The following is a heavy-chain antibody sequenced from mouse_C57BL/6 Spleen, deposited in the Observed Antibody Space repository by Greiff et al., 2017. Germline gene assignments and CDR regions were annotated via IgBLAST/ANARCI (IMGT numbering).Heavy chain of an antibody. D-gene: IGHD1-1*02. CDR1: GYTFTSYW. CDR2: IDPCDSYT. V-gene: IGHV1-69*01. J-gene: IGHJ2*01. CDR3: ASNYGCEYDFDY. Sequence: VQLQQPGAELVMPGASVKLSCKASGYTFTSYWMHWVKQRPGQGLEWIGEIDPCDSYTNYNQKFKSKSTVTVDKSSSTAYMQLSSLASEDSAVYCGASNYGCEYDFDYWGQSATLTVST.